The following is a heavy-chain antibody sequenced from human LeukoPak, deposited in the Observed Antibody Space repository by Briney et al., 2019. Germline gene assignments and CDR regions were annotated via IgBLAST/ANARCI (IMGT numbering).Heavy chain of an antibody. CDR2: FSGRGGST. J-gene: IGHJ3*02. D-gene: IGHD4-17*01. Sequence: GGSLSFSCAPPGLTLGSMALTWARRAPGKGLRWVSAFSGRGGSTYYADSVKGRFTISRDNSKNTLYLQMNSLRAEDTAVYYCAKDRASAYDDYTFRYAFDIWGQGTMVTVSS. CDR1: GLTLGSMA. CDR3: AKDRASAYDDYTFRYAFDI. V-gene: IGHV3-23*01.